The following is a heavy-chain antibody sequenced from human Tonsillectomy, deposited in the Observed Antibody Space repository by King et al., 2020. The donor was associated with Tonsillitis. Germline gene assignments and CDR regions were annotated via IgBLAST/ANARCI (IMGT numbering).Heavy chain of an antibody. CDR1: GFSLSNARMG. V-gene: IGHV2-26*01. CDR3: ARTRLGECSSTSCSAVWFDP. D-gene: IGHD2-2*01. Sequence: VTLKESGPVLVKPTETLTLTCTVSGFSLSNARMGVSWIRQPPGKALEWLAHIFSNDEKSYSTSLKSRLTISKDTSKSQVVLTMTNMDPVDTATYYCARTRLGECSSTSCSAVWFDPWGQGTLVTVSS. J-gene: IGHJ5*02. CDR2: IFSNDEK.